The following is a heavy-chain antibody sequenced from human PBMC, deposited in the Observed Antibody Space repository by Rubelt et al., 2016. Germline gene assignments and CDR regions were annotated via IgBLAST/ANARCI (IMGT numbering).Heavy chain of an antibody. V-gene: IGHV3-72*01. Sequence: GGEWVGRTRNKANSYTTEYAASVKGRFTISRDDSKNSLYLQMNSLKTEDTAVYYCARSGSSYGSETFDYWGQGTLVTVSS. CDR2: TRNKANSYTT. J-gene: IGHJ4*02. CDR3: ARSGSSYGSETFDY. D-gene: IGHD5-18*01.